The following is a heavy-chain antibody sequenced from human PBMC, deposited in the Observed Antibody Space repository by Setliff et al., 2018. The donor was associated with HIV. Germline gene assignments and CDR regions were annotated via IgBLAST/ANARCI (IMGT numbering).Heavy chain of an antibody. D-gene: IGHD6-6*01. CDR2: LNDSGGT. V-gene: IGHV4-34*01. CDR1: GWSFSGYY. J-gene: IGHJ5*02. Sequence: SETLSLTCAVYGWSFSGYYWSWIRQPPRKRLEWIGELNDSGGTNYNPSLKSRVTMSLDTSKNQFSLRLSSVTAAGTAVYYCARGTKLVWGRWFDPWGQGTLVTVSS. CDR3: ARGTKLVWGRWFDP.